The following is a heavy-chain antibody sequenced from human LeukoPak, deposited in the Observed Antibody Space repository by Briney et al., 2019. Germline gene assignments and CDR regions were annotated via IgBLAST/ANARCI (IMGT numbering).Heavy chain of an antibody. D-gene: IGHD7-27*01. CDR2: FVPEDGET. CDR3: ATVAPGDLFDS. CDR1: GSTLTEFS. Sequence: ASVKVPCKVSGSTLTEFSMHWVRLAPGKGLEWMGGFVPEDGETIYAQNFQGRVTMTEDTSTDTAYMELSSLTSEDTAMYYCATVAPGDLFDSWGQGTLVTVSS. V-gene: IGHV1-24*01. J-gene: IGHJ4*02.